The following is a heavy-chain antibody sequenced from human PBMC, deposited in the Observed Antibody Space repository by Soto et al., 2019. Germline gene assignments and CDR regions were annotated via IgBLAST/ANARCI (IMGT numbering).Heavy chain of an antibody. CDR3: ATGGSKRVRGAIVEVFHLEF. V-gene: IGHV3-53*02. D-gene: IGHD3-10*01. CDR2: IHTGGKT. CDR1: GFTVTRNY. Sequence: QLVESGGGLIQPGGSLRLSCAASGFTVTRNYMTWVRLAPGKGLECVSTIHTGGKTFYTDSVKGRFTVSRDASKNTVDLQMNTLSVEDTAVYYCATGGSKRVRGAIVEVFHLEFWGRGTVVTVSS. J-gene: IGHJ4*02.